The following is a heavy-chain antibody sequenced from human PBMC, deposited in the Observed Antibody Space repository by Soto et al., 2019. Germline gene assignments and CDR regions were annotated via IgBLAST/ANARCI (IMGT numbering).Heavy chain of an antibody. CDR1: GGSVSSSCYY. Sequence: PPEALRLTCTVSGGSVSSSCYYWGWIRQPPGKGLEWIGSIYYSGSTYYNPSLKSRVTISVDTSKNQFSLKLSSVTAADTAVYYCARHPKYAYWYFDLWGRGTLVTVS. CDR3: ARHPKYAYWYFDL. CDR2: IYYSGST. J-gene: IGHJ2*01. V-gene: IGHV4-39*01. D-gene: IGHD2-8*01.